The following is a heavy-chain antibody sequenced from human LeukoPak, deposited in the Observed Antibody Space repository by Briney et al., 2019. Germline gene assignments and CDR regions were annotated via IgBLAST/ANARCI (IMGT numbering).Heavy chain of an antibody. D-gene: IGHD4/OR15-4a*01. J-gene: IGHJ4*02. V-gene: IGHV3-30-3*01. CDR1: GFTFSSYA. CDR2: ISYDGSNK. CDR3: ARRTIQAGTPFDY. Sequence: PGGSLRLSCAASGFTFSSYAMHWVRQAPGKGLEWVAVISYDGSNKYYADSVKGRFTISRDNSKNTLYLQMNSLRAEDTAVYYCARRTIQAGTPFDYWGQGTLVTVSS.